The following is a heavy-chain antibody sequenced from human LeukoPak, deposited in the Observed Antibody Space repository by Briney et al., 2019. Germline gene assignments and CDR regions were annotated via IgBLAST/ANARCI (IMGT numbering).Heavy chain of an antibody. D-gene: IGHD3-10*01. J-gene: IGHJ4*02. CDR2: IYQTGST. CDR3: ARDLSITMIRGVTFDY. Sequence: TSETLSLTCTVSGYSISSDNYWGWIRQPPGKGLEWIGNIYQTGSTYYNPSLTSRVTISIDTSKNQFSLKLSSVTAADTAVYYCARDLSITMIRGVTFDYWGQGALVTVSS. V-gene: IGHV4-38-2*02. CDR1: GYSISSDNY.